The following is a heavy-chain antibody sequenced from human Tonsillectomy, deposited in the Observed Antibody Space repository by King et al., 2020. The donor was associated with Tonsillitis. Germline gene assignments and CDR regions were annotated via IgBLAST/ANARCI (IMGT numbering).Heavy chain of an antibody. D-gene: IGHD3-16*01. CDR3: ARVSGGDPLDY. Sequence: QLVQSGGGLVKPGGSLRLSCAASGFTFSDYYMNWIRQAPGKGLEWVSYISSGGDTIYYADSVKGRFTISRDNAKNSLYLQMNNLRAEDPAVYYCARVSGGDPLDYWGQGTLVTVSS. CDR1: GFTFSDYY. CDR2: ISSGGDTI. J-gene: IGHJ4*02. V-gene: IGHV3-11*01.